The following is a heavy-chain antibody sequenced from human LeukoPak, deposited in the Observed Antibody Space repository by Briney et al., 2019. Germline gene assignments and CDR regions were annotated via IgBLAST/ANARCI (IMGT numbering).Heavy chain of an antibody. V-gene: IGHV3-21*01. D-gene: IGHD3-3*01. CDR3: ARVTGQLCFWNYFDY. J-gene: IGHJ4*02. Sequence: PGGALRLSCAASGFTFSSYSLNWVRQAPGKGLERVSSISSSSSYIYYADSVKGRFHISRDNAKNSLYLQMNSLRAEDTAVYYCARVTGQLCFWNYFDYWGQATQVTVTS. CDR2: ISSSSSYI. CDR1: GFTFSSYS.